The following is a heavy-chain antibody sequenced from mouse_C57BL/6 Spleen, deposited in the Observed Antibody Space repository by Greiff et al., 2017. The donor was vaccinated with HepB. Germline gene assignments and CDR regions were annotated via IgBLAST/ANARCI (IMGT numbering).Heavy chain of an antibody. V-gene: IGHV14-4*01. D-gene: IGHD1-1*01. CDR2: IDPENGDT. Sequence: EVKLVESGAELVRPGASVKLSCTASGFNIKDDYMHWVKQRPEQGLEWIGWIDPENGDTEYASKFQGKATITADTSSNTAYLQLSSLTSEDTAVYYCTTGDYGSSYGYYFDYWGQGTTLTVSS. J-gene: IGHJ2*01. CDR1: GFNIKDDY. CDR3: TTGDYGSSYGYYFDY.